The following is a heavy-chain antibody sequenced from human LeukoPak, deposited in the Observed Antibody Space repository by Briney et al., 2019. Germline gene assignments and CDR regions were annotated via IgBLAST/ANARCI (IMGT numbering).Heavy chain of an antibody. D-gene: IGHD6-19*01. V-gene: IGHV3-23*01. Sequence: GGSLRLSCAASGFTFRSYAMSWVRQAPGKGPEWVSATSGSGGSIYYADSVKGRFTISRDNSKNTLYLQMNSLRAEDTAVYYCAKVYSSGWYDFDYWGQGTLVTVSS. CDR3: AKVYSSGWYDFDY. J-gene: IGHJ4*02. CDR1: GFTFRSYA. CDR2: TSGSGGSI.